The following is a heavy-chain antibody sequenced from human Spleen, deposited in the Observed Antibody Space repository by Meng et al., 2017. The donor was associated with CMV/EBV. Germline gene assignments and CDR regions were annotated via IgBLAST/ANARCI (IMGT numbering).Heavy chain of an antibody. J-gene: IGHJ3*02. V-gene: IGHV2-26*01. CDR1: GFSLSNARMG. CDR3: ARMQLTGDPSDAFDI. Sequence: SGPTLAKPTATLTLTCTVSGFSLSNARMGVSWIRQPPGKALEWLAHIFSNDEKSYSTSLKSRLTISKDTSKSQVVLTMTNMDPVDTATYYCARMQLTGDPSDAFDIWGQGTMVTVSS. D-gene: IGHD7-27*01. CDR2: IFSNDEK.